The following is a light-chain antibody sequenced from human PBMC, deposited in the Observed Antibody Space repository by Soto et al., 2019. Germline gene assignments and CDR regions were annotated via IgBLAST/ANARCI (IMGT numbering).Light chain of an antibody. CDR1: SSDVGGYNY. J-gene: IGLJ1*01. Sequence: QSVLTQPRSVSGSPGQSVTISCTGTSSDVGGYNYVSWYQQHPGKAPKLMIYDVSKRPSGVPDRFSGSKSGNTASLTIPGLRAKDEAIYYCCSYAGSYPYVFGTGTKVTAL. V-gene: IGLV2-11*01. CDR2: DVS. CDR3: CSYAGSYPYV.